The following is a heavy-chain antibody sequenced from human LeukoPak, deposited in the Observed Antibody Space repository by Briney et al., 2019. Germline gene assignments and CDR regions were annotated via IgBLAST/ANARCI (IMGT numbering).Heavy chain of an antibody. D-gene: IGHD6-13*01. CDR1: GGSFSGYY. Sequence: SETLSLTCAVYGGSFSGYYWSWIRQPPGKGLEWIGEINHSGSTNYNPSLRSRVTISVDTSKNQFSLKLSSVTAADTAVYYCARVLSSSWPPYYYYGMDVWGQGTTVTVSS. CDR2: INHSGST. J-gene: IGHJ6*02. V-gene: IGHV4-34*01. CDR3: ARVLSSSWPPYYYYGMDV.